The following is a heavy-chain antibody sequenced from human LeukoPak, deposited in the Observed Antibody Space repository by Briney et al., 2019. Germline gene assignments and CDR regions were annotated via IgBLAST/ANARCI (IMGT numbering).Heavy chain of an antibody. J-gene: IGHJ4*02. V-gene: IGHV3-7*01. CDR2: IKQDGSEK. CDR1: GFTFRTYW. CDR3: ARGGWTFDN. Sequence: GGSLRLSCAASGFTFRTYWMSWVRQAPGKGLEWVAKIKQDGSEKYYVDSVKGRFTISRDNAKNSLYLQMNSLRAEDTAVYHCARGGWTFDNWGQGTLVTVSS. D-gene: IGHD3/OR15-3a*01.